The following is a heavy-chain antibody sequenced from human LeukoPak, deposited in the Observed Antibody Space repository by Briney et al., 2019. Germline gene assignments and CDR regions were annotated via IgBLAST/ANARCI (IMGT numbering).Heavy chain of an antibody. CDR2: ISGSGGST. CDR3: AKGAGTLNYYFDY. Sequence: QAGGSLRLSCAASGFTFSSYDMSWVRQAPGKGLEWVSAISGSGGSTYYADSVKGRFTISRDNSKNSLYLQMNSLRAEDTALYYCAKGAGTLNYYFDYWGQGTLVTVSS. J-gene: IGHJ4*02. CDR1: GFTFSSYD. V-gene: IGHV3-23*01. D-gene: IGHD6-19*01.